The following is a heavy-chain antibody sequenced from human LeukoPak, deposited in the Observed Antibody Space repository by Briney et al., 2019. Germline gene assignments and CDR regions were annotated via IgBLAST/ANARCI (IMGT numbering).Heavy chain of an antibody. J-gene: IGHJ4*02. D-gene: IGHD3-22*01. V-gene: IGHV4-59*01. CDR1: GGSISSYY. Sequence: SETLSLTCTVSGGSISSYYWNWIRQPPGKGLEWIGYIYYSGSTNYNPSLKSRVTISVDTSKNQFSLKLSSVTAADTAVYYCARGGDSSGYYYPVFDYWGQGTLVTVSS. CDR2: IYYSGST. CDR3: ARGGDSSGYYYPVFDY.